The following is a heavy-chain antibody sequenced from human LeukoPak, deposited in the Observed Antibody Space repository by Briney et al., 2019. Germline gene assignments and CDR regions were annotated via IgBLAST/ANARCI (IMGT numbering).Heavy chain of an antibody. J-gene: IGHJ4*02. CDR2: ISAYNGNT. CDR3: ARGDGPYYYDSSGSPGGY. D-gene: IGHD3-22*01. CDR1: GYTFTSYG. V-gene: IGHV1-18*01. Sequence: GASVKVSCKASGYTFTSYGISWVRQAPGQGLEWMGWISAYNGNTNYAQKLQGRVTMTRNTSISTAYMELSSLRSEDTAVYYCARGDGPYYYDSSGSPGGYWGQGTLVTVSS.